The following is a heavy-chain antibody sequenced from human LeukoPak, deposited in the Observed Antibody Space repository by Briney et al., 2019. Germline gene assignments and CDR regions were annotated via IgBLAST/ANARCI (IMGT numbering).Heavy chain of an antibody. Sequence: GGSLRLSCTASGFTFSSYWMNWVRQAPGKGLEWVANIKEDGSEKYYVDSVKGRFTISRDNAKKSLYLQMNSLRAEDTAVYYCARETEMANLDYWGQGTLVTVSS. CDR3: ARETEMANLDY. V-gene: IGHV3-7*04. D-gene: IGHD5-24*01. CDR2: IKEDGSEK. J-gene: IGHJ4*02. CDR1: GFTFSSYW.